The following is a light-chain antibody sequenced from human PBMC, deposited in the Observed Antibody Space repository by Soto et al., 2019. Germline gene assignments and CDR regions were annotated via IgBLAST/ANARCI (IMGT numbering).Light chain of an antibody. CDR2: EVS. CDR3: SSNSSSGTVV. J-gene: IGLJ2*01. Sequence: QSALTQPASVSGSPGQSITISCTGTSSDVGDYNYVSWYQQHPDKAPKLMIYEVSNRPSGVSSRFSGSKSGNPASLTISGLQAEDEADYYCSSNSSSGTVVFGGGTKLTVL. CDR1: SSDVGDYNY. V-gene: IGLV2-14*01.